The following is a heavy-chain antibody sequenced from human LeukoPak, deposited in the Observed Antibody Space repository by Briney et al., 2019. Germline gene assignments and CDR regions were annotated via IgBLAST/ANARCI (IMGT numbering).Heavy chain of an antibody. D-gene: IGHD3-3*01. CDR1: GFTFSSYA. J-gene: IGHJ6*03. V-gene: IGHV3-23*01. CDR3: AKSSTYYDFWSGYYMDYYYYMDV. Sequence: GGSLRLSCAASGFTFSSYAMSWVRQAPGKGLEWVSAISGSGGSTYYADSVKGRFTISRDNSKNTLYLQMNSLRAEDTAVYYCAKSSTYYDFWSGYYMDYYYYMDVWGKGTTVTVSS. CDR2: ISGSGGST.